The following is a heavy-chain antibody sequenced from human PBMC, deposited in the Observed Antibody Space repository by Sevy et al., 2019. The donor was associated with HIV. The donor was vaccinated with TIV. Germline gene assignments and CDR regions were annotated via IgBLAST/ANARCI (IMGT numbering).Heavy chain of an antibody. V-gene: IGHV1-18*01. J-gene: IGHJ4*02. D-gene: IGHD2-2*01. CDR3: ARARRSGYCSSTSCPPNNFDY. CDR1: GYTFTSYG. Sequence: ASVKVSCKASGYTFTSYGISWVRQAPGQGLEWMGWISAYNGNTNYAQKLQGRVTMTTDTSTSTACMELRSLRSDDTAVYYCARARRSGYCSSTSCPPNNFDYWGQGTLVTVSS. CDR2: ISAYNGNT.